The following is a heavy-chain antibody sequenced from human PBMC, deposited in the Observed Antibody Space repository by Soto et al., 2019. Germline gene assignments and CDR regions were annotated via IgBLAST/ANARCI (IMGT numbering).Heavy chain of an antibody. CDR3: ARHVRAAAGSDY. D-gene: IGHD6-13*01. CDR2: FYYGGST. Sequence: QPQLQESGPGLVKPSETLSLTCTVSGGSISSSGYHWAWIRQPPGKGLEWIGSFYYGGSTYYNPSLKSRXXIXAXXSKNQFSLKLSSVTAADTAVFYCARHVRAAAGSDYWGQGTLVTVSS. CDR1: GGSISSSGYH. J-gene: IGHJ4*02. V-gene: IGHV4-39*01.